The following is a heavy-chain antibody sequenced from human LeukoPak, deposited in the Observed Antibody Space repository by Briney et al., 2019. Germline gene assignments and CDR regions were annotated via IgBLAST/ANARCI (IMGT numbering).Heavy chain of an antibody. CDR1: GGSISSYY. J-gene: IGHJ4*02. CDR3: ASQGQGAAAGRRSSGWYDYYFDY. CDR2: IYYSGST. Sequence: SETLSLTCTVSGGSISSYYWSWIRQPPGKGLEWIGYIYYSGSTNYNPSLKSRVTISVDTSKNQFSLKLSSVTAADTAVYYCASQGQGAAAGRRSSGWYDYYFDYWGQGTLVTVSS. V-gene: IGHV4-59*01. D-gene: IGHD6-19*01.